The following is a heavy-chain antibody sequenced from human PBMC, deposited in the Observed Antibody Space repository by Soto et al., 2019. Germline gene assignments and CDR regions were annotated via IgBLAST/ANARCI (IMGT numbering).Heavy chain of an antibody. CDR1: GSTFSSYA. CDR3: ASSRIVVVPASISILWFDP. V-gene: IGHV1-69*06. D-gene: IGHD2-2*01. J-gene: IGHJ5*02. Sequence: QVQLVQSGAEVKKPGSSVKVSCKASGSTFSSYAISWVRQAPGQGLEWMGGIIPIFGTANYAQKFQGRVTITEDKSTSTAYMELSSLRSDDTAVYYCASSRIVVVPASISILWFDPWGQGTLVTVSS. CDR2: IIPIFGTA.